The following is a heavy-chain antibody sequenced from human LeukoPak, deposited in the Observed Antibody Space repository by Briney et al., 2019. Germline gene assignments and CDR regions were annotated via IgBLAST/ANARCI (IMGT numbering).Heavy chain of an antibody. CDR3: ARVDTAPAGIAMVRGVAYFDY. Sequence: ASVKVSCKASGYTFTGYYIHWVRQAPGQGLEWMGWINPNSGVTNYAQEFQGRVTMTRDTSISTVYMELSRLTSDDTAVYYCARVDTAPAGIAMVRGVAYFDYWGQGTLVTVSS. V-gene: IGHV1-2*02. D-gene: IGHD3-10*01. CDR2: INPNSGVT. CDR1: GYTFTGYY. J-gene: IGHJ4*02.